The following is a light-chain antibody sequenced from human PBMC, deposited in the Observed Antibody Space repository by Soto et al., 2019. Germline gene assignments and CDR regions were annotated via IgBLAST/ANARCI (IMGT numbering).Light chain of an antibody. J-gene: IGKJ2*01. CDR2: LGS. CDR1: QSMLHTNGYNY. Sequence: DVVMTQSPLSLPVTPGEPASISCRSSQSMLHTNGYNYVDWYLQKPVQSPQLLIYLGSSRASGVPDRFSGSGSGTDVTLKISRVEDEDVGVDYCLHALKGLMDTFGQGTKLEIK. V-gene: IGKV2-28*01. CDR3: LHALKGLMDT.